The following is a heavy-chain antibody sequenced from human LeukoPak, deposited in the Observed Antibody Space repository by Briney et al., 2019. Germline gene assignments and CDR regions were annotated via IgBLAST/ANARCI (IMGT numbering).Heavy chain of an antibody. J-gene: IGHJ4*02. D-gene: IGHD5-18*01. CDR2: ISAYNGNT. V-gene: IGHV1-18*01. Sequence: ASVKVSCKASGYTFTSYGISWVRQAPGQGLEWMGWISAYNGNTNYAQKLQGRVTMTTDTSTSTAYMELRSLRSDDTAVYYCAREGGRGYSYGYHDYWGQGTLVTVSS. CDR1: GYTFTSYG. CDR3: AREGGRGYSYGYHDY.